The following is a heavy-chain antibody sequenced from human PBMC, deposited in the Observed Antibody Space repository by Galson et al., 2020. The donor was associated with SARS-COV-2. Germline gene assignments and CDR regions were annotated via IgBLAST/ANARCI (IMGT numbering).Heavy chain of an antibody. J-gene: IGHJ5*02. CDR3: ARDAFRYDDTYGSKSNWFDP. CDR1: GFTFSTYG. D-gene: IGHD3-22*01. V-gene: IGHV3-30*03. Sequence: GESLKITSAASGFTFSTYGMHWVRQFPGKGLEWVASISNDEITTFYLDSVKGRFTTSRDNFQNNLYLQMNSLRSEDTAVYYCARDAFRYDDTYGSKSNWFDPWGQLTLVTVSS. CDR2: ISNDEITT.